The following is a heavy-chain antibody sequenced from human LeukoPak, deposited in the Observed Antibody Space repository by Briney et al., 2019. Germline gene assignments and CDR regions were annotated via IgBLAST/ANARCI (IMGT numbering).Heavy chain of an antibody. D-gene: IGHD6-13*01. V-gene: IGHV1-46*01. CDR3: ARDHRQQQLGNFDY. CDR2: INPSGGST. Sequence: ASVKVSCKASAYTFTGYYIHWVRQAPGQGLEWMGIINPSGGSTSYAQKFQGRVTMTRDMSTSTVYMELSSLRSEDTAVYYCARDHRQQQLGNFDYWGQGTLVTVSS. CDR1: AYTFTGYY. J-gene: IGHJ4*02.